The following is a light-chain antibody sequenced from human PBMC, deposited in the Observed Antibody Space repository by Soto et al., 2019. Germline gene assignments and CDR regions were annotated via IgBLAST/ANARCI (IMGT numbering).Light chain of an antibody. CDR2: DVS. CDR1: SSDVGGHNY. CDR3: SSYTSSSTPVV. J-gene: IGLJ2*01. Sequence: QSALTQPASVSGSPGQSITISCTGTSSDVGGHNYVSWYQQHPGKAPKLMIYDVSNRPSGVSNRFSGSKSGNPASLTISGLQAEDEADYYCSSYTSSSTPVVFGGGTKLTVL. V-gene: IGLV2-14*01.